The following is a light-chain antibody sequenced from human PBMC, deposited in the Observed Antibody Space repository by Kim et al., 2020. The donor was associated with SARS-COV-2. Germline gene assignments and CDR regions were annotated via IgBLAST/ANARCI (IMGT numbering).Light chain of an antibody. CDR2: DAS. CDR3: QQRSNWPLYS. Sequence: LSPGEGATLSCRASQSVSSYLAWYQQKPGQAPRLLIYDASNRATGIPARFSGSGSGTDFTLTISSLEPEDFAVYYCQQRSNWPLYSFGQGTKLEI. V-gene: IGKV3-11*01. J-gene: IGKJ2*03. CDR1: QSVSSY.